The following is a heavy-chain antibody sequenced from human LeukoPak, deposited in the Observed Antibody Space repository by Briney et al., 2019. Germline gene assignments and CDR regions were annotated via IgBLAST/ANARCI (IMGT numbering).Heavy chain of an antibody. CDR1: GYRFISNY. D-gene: IGHD2-15*01. J-gene: IGHJ4*02. V-gene: IGHV1-2*02. CDR3: AREGSYCVGGDCYSFDF. Sequence: GASVKVSCKASGYRFISNYIQWVRQAPGLGPEWIGWMHPGNGNTRYAEKFQGRVTMTRDTSINTACMDLSGLKSDDTAVYYCAREGSYCVGGDCYSFDFWGQGTLITVSS. CDR2: MHPGNGNT.